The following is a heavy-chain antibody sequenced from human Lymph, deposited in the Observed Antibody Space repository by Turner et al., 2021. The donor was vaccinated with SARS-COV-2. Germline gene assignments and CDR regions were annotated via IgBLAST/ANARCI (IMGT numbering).Heavy chain of an antibody. Sequence: EVQLLESGGGLVQPGGSLRLPCAASGFTFSSYAMSWGREAPGKGLWWVSAISGSGGDTYYEDSVKGRFTISRDNSKKTLYLQMNSRRAEDTAVYYCAKGVRGAMIVVVIPYFDYWGQGTLVTVSS. CDR1: GFTFSSYA. CDR3: AKGVRGAMIVVVIPYFDY. CDR2: ISGSGGDT. J-gene: IGHJ4*02. V-gene: IGHV3-23*01. D-gene: IGHD3-22*01.